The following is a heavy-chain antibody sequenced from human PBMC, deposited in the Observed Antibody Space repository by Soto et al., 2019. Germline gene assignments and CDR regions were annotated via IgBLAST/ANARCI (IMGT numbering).Heavy chain of an antibody. CDR1: GYRFTTYA. Sequence: QVQLVQSETEVKKPGDSVKVSCKASGYRFTTYAITWVRQAPGQGLEWMGWISPHNNNTEYVQKFQGRVAMTADTSTSTTYMEVRSLRSDDTALYYCARGKFYFDNWGQGTLVTVSS. CDR3: ARGKFYFDN. V-gene: IGHV1-18*01. J-gene: IGHJ4*02. CDR2: ISPHNNNT.